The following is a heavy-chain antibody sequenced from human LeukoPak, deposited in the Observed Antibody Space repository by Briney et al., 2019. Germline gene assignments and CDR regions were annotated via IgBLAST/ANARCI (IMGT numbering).Heavy chain of an antibody. J-gene: IGHJ5*02. CDR2: IYYSGST. CDR3: ARHEASSWYSWFDP. Sequence: SETLSLTCTVSGGSFSSSSYYWGWIRQPPGKGLEWIGSIYYSGSTYYNPSLKSRVTISVDTSKNQFSLKLSSVTAADTAIYYCARHEASSWYSWFDPWGQGTLVTVSS. V-gene: IGHV4-39*01. CDR1: GGSFSSSSYY. D-gene: IGHD6-13*01.